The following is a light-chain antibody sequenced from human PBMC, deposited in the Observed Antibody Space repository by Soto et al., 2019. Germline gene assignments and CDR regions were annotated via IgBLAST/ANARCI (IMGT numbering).Light chain of an antibody. CDR3: MQALQTPFA. CDR1: QSLLHSNGYNY. J-gene: IGKJ4*01. CDR2: LGS. Sequence: DIVMTQSPLSLPVTPGEPASISCRSSQSLLHSNGYNYLDWYLQNPGQSPQLLIYLGSNRASWVPDRFSGSGSGTDFTLKISRVEAEDVGVYYCMQALQTPFAFGGGTKVEIK. V-gene: IGKV2-28*01.